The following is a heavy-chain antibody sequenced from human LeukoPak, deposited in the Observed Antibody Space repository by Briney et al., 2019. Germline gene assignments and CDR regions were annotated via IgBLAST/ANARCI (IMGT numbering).Heavy chain of an antibody. CDR3: AREVGSGIAAAEHYYYYYMDV. CDR2: ISYDGSNK. Sequence: GGSLRLSCAASGFTFSSYAMHWVRQAPGKGLEWVAVISYDGSNKYYADSVKGRFTISRDNSKNTLYLQMNSLRAEDTAVYYCAREVGSGIAAAEHYYYYYMDVWGKGTTVTISS. J-gene: IGHJ6*03. D-gene: IGHD6-13*01. CDR1: GFTFSSYA. V-gene: IGHV3-30*04.